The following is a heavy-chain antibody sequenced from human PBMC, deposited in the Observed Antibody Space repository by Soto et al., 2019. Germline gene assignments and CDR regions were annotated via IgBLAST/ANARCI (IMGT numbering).Heavy chain of an antibody. CDR3: ARGGGVGVAGSAAFDM. CDR1: GYPVTAYY. CDR2: INPATGAA. J-gene: IGHJ3*02. V-gene: IGHV1-2*02. Sequence: QLHLVQSGAVVEKPGASVTVSCSASGYPVTAYYMHWVRQAPGRRLEWMGGINPATGAAKYTQTFKGRVTMTRETSTSTVFMELSGLTYEDTAVFYCARGGGVGVAGSAAFDMWGQGTLVTVSS. D-gene: IGHD3-3*01.